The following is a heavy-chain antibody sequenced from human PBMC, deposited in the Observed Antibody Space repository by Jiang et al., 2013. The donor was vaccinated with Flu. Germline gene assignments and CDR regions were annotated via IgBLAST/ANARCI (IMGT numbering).Heavy chain of an antibody. V-gene: IGHV7-4-1*02. CDR3: AREDGWWELHY. D-gene: IGHD1-26*01. J-gene: IGHJ4*02. CDR1: GYTFTSYA. Sequence: QSGSELKSLGLSEGFPARLSGYTFTSYAMNWVRQAPGQGLEWMGWINTNTGNPTYAQGFTGRFVFSLDTSVSTAYLQISSLKAEDTAVYYCAREDGWWELHYWGQGTLVTVSS. CDR2: INTNTGNP.